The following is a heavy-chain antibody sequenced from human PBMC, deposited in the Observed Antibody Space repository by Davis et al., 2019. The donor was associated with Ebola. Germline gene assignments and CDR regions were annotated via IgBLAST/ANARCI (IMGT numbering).Heavy chain of an antibody. V-gene: IGHV3-30-3*01. CDR3: ARDLPGGDWYFDL. Sequence: GESLKISCAASGFTFSSYAMHWVRQAPGKGLEWVAVISYDGSNKYYADSVKGRFTISRDNSKNTLYLQMNSLRAEDTAVYYCARDLPGGDWYFDLWGRGTLVTVSP. J-gene: IGHJ2*01. CDR1: GFTFSSYA. CDR2: ISYDGSNK. D-gene: IGHD1-14*01.